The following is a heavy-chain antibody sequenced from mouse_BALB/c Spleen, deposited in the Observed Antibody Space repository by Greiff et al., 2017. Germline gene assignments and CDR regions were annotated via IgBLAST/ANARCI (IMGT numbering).Heavy chain of an antibody. J-gene: IGHJ4*01. V-gene: IGHV5-6-5*01. CDR3: AREYGMDY. CDR1: GFTFSSYA. CDR2: ISSGGST. Sequence: DVHLVESGGGLVKPGGSLKLSCAASGFTFSSYAMSWVRQTPEKRLEWVASISSGGSTYYPDSVKGRFTISRDNARNILYLQMSSLRSEDTAMYYCAREYGMDYWGQGTSVTVSS.